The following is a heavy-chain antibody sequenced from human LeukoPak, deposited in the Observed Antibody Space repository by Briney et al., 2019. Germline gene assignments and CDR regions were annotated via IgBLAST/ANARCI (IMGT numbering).Heavy chain of an antibody. CDR2: IYTSGST. CDR1: GGSISSYY. Sequence: SETLSLTCTVSGGSISSYYWSWIRQPAGKGLEWIGRIYTSGSTNYNPSLKSRVTMSVDTSKNQFSLKLSSVTAADTAVYYCAREPIAVAVNYHMDVWGKGTTVTISS. CDR3: AREPIAVAVNYHMDV. V-gene: IGHV4-4*07. D-gene: IGHD6-19*01. J-gene: IGHJ6*03.